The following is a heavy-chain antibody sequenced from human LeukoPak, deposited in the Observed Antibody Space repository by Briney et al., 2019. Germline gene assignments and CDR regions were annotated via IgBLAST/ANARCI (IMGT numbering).Heavy chain of an antibody. CDR2: MNPNSGNT. CDR1: GYTFTTYD. V-gene: IGHV1-8*01. J-gene: IGHJ5*02. Sequence: ASVKVSCKASGYTFTTYDINWVRQATGQGLERMGWMNPNSGNTGYAQKFQGRVTMTRNTSISTAYMELSSLRSEATAVYYCARGRGSGHKENWFDPWGQGTLVTVSS. CDR3: ARGRGSGHKENWFDP. D-gene: IGHD6-19*01.